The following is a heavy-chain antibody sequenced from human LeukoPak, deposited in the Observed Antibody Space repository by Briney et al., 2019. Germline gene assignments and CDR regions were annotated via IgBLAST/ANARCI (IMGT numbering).Heavy chain of an antibody. Sequence: PGGSLRLSCAASGFSVNNNYMNWVRQATGKGLEWVSLMDNFGYKHYADSVEGRVTISRDSSRNTVYLQLNSLRAEDTAVYYCAGGSYYGSGSRPGYIEYWGQGTLVTGSS. V-gene: IGHV3-53*01. D-gene: IGHD3-10*01. CDR2: MDNFGYK. CDR3: AGGSYYGSGSRPGYIEY. CDR1: GFSVNNNY. J-gene: IGHJ4*02.